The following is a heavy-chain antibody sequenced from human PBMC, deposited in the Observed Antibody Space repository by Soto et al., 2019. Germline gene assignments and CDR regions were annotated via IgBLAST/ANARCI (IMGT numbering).Heavy chain of an antibody. V-gene: IGHV4-39*01. CDR3: ARLQTAVPHY. J-gene: IGHJ4*02. CDR1: GDSISGSPYY. CDR2: IFHDGYI. D-gene: IGHD6-13*01. Sequence: QVQLQESGPGLVMPSETLSLTCSVSGDSISGSPYYWGWIRQPPGKRLEWIGSIFHDGYIVYTPSLKSRVPISVDTSKNQFSLNLTSVAAADTAIYFCARLQTAVPHYWGQGILVTVSS.